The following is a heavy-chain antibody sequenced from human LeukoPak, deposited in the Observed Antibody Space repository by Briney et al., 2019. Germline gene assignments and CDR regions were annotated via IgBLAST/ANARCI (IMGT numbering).Heavy chain of an antibody. D-gene: IGHD6-13*01. V-gene: IGHV3-7*03. Sequence: GGSLRLSCVASGFAFSSYWMSWVRQAPGKGLEWEANIKQDGGEKYYVDSVKGRFTISRDNAKNSLFLQMNSLGAEDTAMYYCATWGTYSSSWLGAFDMWGQGTMVTVSS. CDR2: IKQDGGEK. CDR3: ATWGTYSSSWLGAFDM. CDR1: GFAFSSYW. J-gene: IGHJ3*02.